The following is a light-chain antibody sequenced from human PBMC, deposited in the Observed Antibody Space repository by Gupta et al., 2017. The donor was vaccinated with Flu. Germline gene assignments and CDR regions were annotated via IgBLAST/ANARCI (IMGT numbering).Light chain of an antibody. CDR1: SSNIGNNY. CDR2: ENN. V-gene: IGLV1-51*02. J-gene: IGLJ3*02. CDR3: GAWDSTFNVYV. Sequence: QSVLTQPPSVAPAPGQEVTISCSASSSNIGNNYVSWYQQLPGTAPKLLIYENNKRPSGIPDRFSGSKSGTSATLGITGLQTGDEADYHCGAWDSTFNVYVFGGGTKVTVL.